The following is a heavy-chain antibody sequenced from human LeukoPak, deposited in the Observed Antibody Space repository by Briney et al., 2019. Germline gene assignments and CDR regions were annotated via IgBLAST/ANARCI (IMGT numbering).Heavy chain of an antibody. V-gene: IGHV1-2*02. J-gene: IGHJ4*02. D-gene: IGHD3-10*01. CDR3: ARVGPTYYYGSGSYPFDY. Sequence: ASVKVSCKASGYTFTGYYMHWVRQAPGQGLEWMGWINPNSGGTNYAQKFQGRVTMTRDTSISTAYMELSRLRSDDTAVYYCARVGPTYYYGSGSYPFDYWGQGTLVTVSS. CDR2: INPNSGGT. CDR1: GYTFTGYY.